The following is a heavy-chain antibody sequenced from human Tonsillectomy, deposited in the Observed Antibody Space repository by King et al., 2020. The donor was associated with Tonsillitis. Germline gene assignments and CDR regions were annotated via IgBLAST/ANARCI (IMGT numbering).Heavy chain of an antibody. D-gene: IGHD6-19*01. CDR3: TMLTGMAVAGQSFAPYYMDV. V-gene: IGHV3-15*07. CDR1: GFSLSNAW. CDR2: IKSKTDGEAT. J-gene: IGHJ6*03. Sequence: VQLVESGGGLVKPGGSLRLSCAASGFSLSNAWMNWVRQAPGKGLEWVGRIKSKTDGEATDYAAPAKGRFTISREDSKNTLYLQMKSLKTEATAVYYWTMLTGMAVAGQSFAPYYMDVWGKGTTVTVSS.